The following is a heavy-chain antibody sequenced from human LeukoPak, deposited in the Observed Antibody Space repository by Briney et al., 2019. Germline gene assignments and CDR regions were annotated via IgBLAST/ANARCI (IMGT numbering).Heavy chain of an antibody. Sequence: PGGSLRLSCAASGFTFSSYAIHWVRQAPGKGLEWVAVISYDGSNKYYADSVKGRFTISRDNSKNTLYLQMNSLRAEDTAVYYCARDRDSSGWYDYWGQGTLVTVSS. CDR3: ARDRDSSGWYDY. D-gene: IGHD6-19*01. V-gene: IGHV3-30-3*01. J-gene: IGHJ4*02. CDR1: GFTFSSYA. CDR2: ISYDGSNK.